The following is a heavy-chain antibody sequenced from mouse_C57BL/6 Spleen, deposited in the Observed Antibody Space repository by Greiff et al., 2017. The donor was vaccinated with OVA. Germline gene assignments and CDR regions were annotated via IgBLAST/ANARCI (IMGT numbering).Heavy chain of an antibody. V-gene: IGHV1-82*01. J-gene: IGHJ4*01. CDR3: ARRDYDVGDYYAMDY. CDR2: IYPGDGDT. Sequence: QVHVKQSGPELVKPGASVKISCKASGYAFSSSWMNWVKQRPGKGLEWIGRIYPGDGDTNYNGKFKGKATLTADKSSSTAYMQLSSLTSEDSAVYFCARRDYDVGDYYAMDYWGQGTSVTVSS. CDR1: GYAFSSSW. D-gene: IGHD2-4*01.